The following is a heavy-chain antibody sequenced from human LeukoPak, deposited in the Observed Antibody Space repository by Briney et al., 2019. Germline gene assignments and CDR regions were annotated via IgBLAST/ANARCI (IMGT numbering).Heavy chain of an antibody. CDR3: ASYSGSDPYLYYFDY. Sequence: GSLRLSCAASGFTFSSYAMSWVRQAPGKGLEWVSAISGSGGSTYYADSVKGRFTISRDNSKNTLYLQMNSLRAEDTAVYYCASYSGSDPYLYYFDYWGQGTLVTVSS. CDR2: ISGSGGST. J-gene: IGHJ4*02. V-gene: IGHV3-23*01. CDR1: GFTFSSYA. D-gene: IGHD1-26*01.